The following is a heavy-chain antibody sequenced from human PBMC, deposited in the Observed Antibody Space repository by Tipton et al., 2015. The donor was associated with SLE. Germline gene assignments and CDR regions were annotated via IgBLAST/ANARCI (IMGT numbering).Heavy chain of an antibody. Sequence: VQLVQSGGGLVQPGGSLRLSCAASGFTASSNYMSWVRQAPGKGLEWVSVIYSGGSTYYADSVKGRFTISRDNSKNTLYLQMNSLRAEDTAVYYCARDRGVAWAYYYGMDVWGQGTTVTVSS. CDR3: ARDRGVAWAYYYGMDV. J-gene: IGHJ6*02. CDR2: IYSGGST. CDR1: GFTASSNY. D-gene: IGHD2-21*01. V-gene: IGHV3-53*04.